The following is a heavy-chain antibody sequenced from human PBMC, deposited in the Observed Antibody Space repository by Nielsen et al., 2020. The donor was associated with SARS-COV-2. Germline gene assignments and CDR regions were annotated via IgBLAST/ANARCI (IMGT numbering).Heavy chain of an antibody. CDR1: GYSFTSYW. Sequence: GESLKISCKGSGYSFTSYWIGWVRQMPGKGLEWMGRIDPSDSYTNYSPSFQGHVTISADKSISTAYLQWSSLKASDTAMYYCARMPIGSGIDRNWFDPWGQGTLVTVSS. J-gene: IGHJ5*02. D-gene: IGHD3-10*01. CDR3: ARMPIGSGIDRNWFDP. CDR2: IDPSDSYT. V-gene: IGHV5-10-1*01.